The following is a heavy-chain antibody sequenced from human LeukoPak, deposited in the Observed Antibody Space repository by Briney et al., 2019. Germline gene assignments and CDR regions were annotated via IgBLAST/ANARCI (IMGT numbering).Heavy chain of an antibody. J-gene: IGHJ3*01. CDR3: ARYYSDPFDV. Sequence: GGSLRLSCAASGFSFSDYYMTWIRQAPGKGLEWLSYISSNNGRIIYYADSVKGRFTISRDNTKNSLFLQMVSLRVEDTAVYYCARYYSDPFDVWGQGTVVTVSP. CDR1: GFSFSDYY. D-gene: IGHD2/OR15-2a*01. CDR2: ISSNNGRII. V-gene: IGHV3-11*04.